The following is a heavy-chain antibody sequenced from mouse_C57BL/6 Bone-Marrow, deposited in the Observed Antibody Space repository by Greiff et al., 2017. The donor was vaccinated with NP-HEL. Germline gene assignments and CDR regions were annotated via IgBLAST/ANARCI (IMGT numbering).Heavy chain of an antibody. Sequence: DVKLVESGGGLVKPGGSLKLSCAASGFTFSDYGMHWVRQAPEKGLEWVAYISSGSSTIYYADTVKGRFTISRDNAKNTLFLQMTSLRSEDTAMYYCASYDGYLAYWGQGNLVTVSA. J-gene: IGHJ3*01. CDR3: ASYDGYLAY. V-gene: IGHV5-17*01. CDR1: GFTFSDYG. D-gene: IGHD2-3*01. CDR2: ISSGSSTI.